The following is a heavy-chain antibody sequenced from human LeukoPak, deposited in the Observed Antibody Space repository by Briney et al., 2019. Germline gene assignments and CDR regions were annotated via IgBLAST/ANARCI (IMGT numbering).Heavy chain of an antibody. CDR3: ARKNFYPSWYFDV. V-gene: IGHV4-59*08. J-gene: IGHJ2*01. D-gene: IGHD3-3*01. CDR1: GGSISGYY. Sequence: SETLSLTCTVSGGSISGYYWNWIRQSPGKGLEWIGYIYDSGPANYNPSLKSRVAISIDTSKNQFSPKVNSLTAADTALYFCARKNFYPSWYFDVWGRGTLVTVSS. CDR2: IYDSGPA.